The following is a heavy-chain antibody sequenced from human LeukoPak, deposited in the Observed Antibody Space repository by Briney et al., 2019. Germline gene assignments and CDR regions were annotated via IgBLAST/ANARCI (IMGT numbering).Heavy chain of an antibody. J-gene: IGHJ4*02. V-gene: IGHV3-9*01. CDR3: AKAPYRGVRGAPDY. D-gene: IGHD3-10*01. Sequence: GRSLRLSCAASGFTFDDYAMHWVRQAPGKGLEWVSGISWNSGSIGYADSVKGRFTISRDNAKNSLYLQMNSLRAEDTALYYCAKAPYRGVRGAPDYWGQGTLVTVSS. CDR2: ISWNSGSI. CDR1: GFTFDDYA.